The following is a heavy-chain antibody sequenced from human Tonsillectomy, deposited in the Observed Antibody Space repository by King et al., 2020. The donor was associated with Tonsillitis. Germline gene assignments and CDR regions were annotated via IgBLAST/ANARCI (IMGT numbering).Heavy chain of an antibody. Sequence: VQLVESGGGLVKPGGSLRLSCAASGFMFNDYYMSWIRQAPGKGLEWVSHISNSGSYTNYADSVKGRFTISRDNANNSLYLQLSSLRAEDTAVYYCARDISAAGTDYWGQGTLVTVSS. V-gene: IGHV3-11*05. D-gene: IGHD6-13*01. CDR3: ARDISAAGTDY. CDR2: ISNSGSYT. J-gene: IGHJ4*02. CDR1: GFMFNDYY.